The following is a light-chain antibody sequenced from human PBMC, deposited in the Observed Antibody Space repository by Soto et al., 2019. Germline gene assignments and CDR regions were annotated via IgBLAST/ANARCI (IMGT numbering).Light chain of an antibody. CDR2: GAS. Sequence: EIVLTQSPGTLSLSPGERATLSCRASQSVSNNYLAWYQQKPGQAPRLLIYGASNRATGIPDRFSGSGSGTDFTLTISRLETEDFAVYYCQQYGTSGKFGQGNKVEIK. V-gene: IGKV3-20*01. CDR3: QQYGTSGK. J-gene: IGKJ1*01. CDR1: QSVSNNY.